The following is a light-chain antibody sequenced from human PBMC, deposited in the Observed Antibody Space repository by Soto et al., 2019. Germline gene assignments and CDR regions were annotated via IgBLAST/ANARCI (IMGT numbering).Light chain of an antibody. CDR2: GAS. V-gene: IGKV3-15*01. CDR3: HQYNYYRPT. Sequence: DMVMTQSPATLSVSPGERATLSCRASQSVSSSLAWYQQKPGRSPRLLIYGASTRAIGIPARFSGSGSGTEFTLTISSLQPDDFATYYCHQYNYYRPTFGQGTKVDIK. J-gene: IGKJ1*01. CDR1: QSVSSS.